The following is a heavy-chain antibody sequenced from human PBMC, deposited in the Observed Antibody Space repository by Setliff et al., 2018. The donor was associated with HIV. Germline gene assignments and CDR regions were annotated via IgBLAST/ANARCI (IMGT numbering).Heavy chain of an antibody. V-gene: IGHV4-38-2*01. CDR1: GFSISSRYY. CDR3: TRRGADSYYPRPLDV. Sequence: SETLSLTCDVSGFSISSRYYWGWIRQSPGKGLEWIGNIYHTGSTNYNPSLKSRVTISVDTSKNQFSLRLNSVTAADTAIYYCTRRGADSYYPRPLDVWGKGTTVTVSS. CDR2: IYHTGST. D-gene: IGHD3-10*01. J-gene: IGHJ6*04.